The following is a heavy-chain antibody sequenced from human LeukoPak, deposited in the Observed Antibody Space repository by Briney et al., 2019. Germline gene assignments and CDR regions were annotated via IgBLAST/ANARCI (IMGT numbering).Heavy chain of an antibody. V-gene: IGHV4-39*01. D-gene: IGHD5-12*01. CDR1: GGFISISTHY. CDR2: VFYSGTT. J-gene: IGHJ4*02. Sequence: SPSETLSLTCSVSGGFISISTHYWGWIRQTPGKGLEWIGSVFYSGTTYFNPSLNSRLTISVDTSKNQFSLKLRSVTAADTAVYYCARSVRRGFNFDSWGQGTLVIVSS. CDR3: ARSVRRGFNFDS.